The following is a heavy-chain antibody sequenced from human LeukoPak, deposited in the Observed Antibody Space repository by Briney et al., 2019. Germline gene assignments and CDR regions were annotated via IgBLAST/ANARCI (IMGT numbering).Heavy chain of an antibody. Sequence: GGSLRLSCAASGFTFSNYRMSWVRQAPGKGLEWVAKINKDGSEKYYVDSVKGRFTISRDNAKNSLYLQMNSLRAEDTAVYYCARGERAAVTAFDYWGQGTLVTVSS. V-gene: IGHV3-7*04. D-gene: IGHD4-17*01. CDR3: ARGERAAVTAFDY. J-gene: IGHJ4*02. CDR1: GFTFSNYR. CDR2: INKDGSEK.